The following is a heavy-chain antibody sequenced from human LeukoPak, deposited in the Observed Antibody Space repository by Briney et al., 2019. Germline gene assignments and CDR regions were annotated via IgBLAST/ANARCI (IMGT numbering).Heavy chain of an antibody. V-gene: IGHV1-69*04. CDR2: IIPILGIA. D-gene: IGHD2-2*01. J-gene: IGHJ3*02. Sequence: ASVKVSCKASGGTFSSYAISWVRQAPGQGLEWMGRIIPILGIANYAQKFQGRVTITADKSTSTAYMELSSLRSEDTAVYYCAREGHCSRTSCSLDAIEIWGQGTLVAVSS. CDR3: AREGHCSRTSCSLDAIEI. CDR1: GGTFSSYA.